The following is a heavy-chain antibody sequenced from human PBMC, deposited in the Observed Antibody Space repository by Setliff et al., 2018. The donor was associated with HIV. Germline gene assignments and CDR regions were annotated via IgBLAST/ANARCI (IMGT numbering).Heavy chain of an antibody. CDR3: ARGSRDGYRLPFGY. V-gene: IGHV3-48*01. D-gene: IGHD5-12*01. CDR1: GFTLSSHS. Sequence: QTGGSLRLSCAASGFTLSSHSMSWVRQAPGKGLEWISYISSSSSTIYYADSVKGRFTISRDNAKNSLFLQMNSLRAEDTAVYYCARGSRDGYRLPFGYWGQGTLVTVSS. J-gene: IGHJ4*02. CDR2: ISSSSSTI.